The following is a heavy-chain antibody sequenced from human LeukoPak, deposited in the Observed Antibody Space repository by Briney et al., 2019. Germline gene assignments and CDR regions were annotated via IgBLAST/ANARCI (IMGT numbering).Heavy chain of an antibody. CDR2: INPDRSTR. Sequence: GGSLRLSCVTSGFTFSSSWMSWVRQAPGKGLEWVASINPDRSTRHHVHSVKGRFTISRDNAKKSLFLQMGALRADDTAVYFCAKLLRTATRYHYWGLETLVIVSS. CDR1: GFTFSSSW. V-gene: IGHV3-7*01. CDR3: AKLLRTATRYHY. D-gene: IGHD1-7*01. J-gene: IGHJ4*02.